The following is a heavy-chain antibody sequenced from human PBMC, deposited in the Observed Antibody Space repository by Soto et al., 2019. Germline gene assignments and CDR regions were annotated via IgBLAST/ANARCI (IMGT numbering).Heavy chain of an antibody. CDR1: GGTFSSYA. J-gene: IGHJ4*02. V-gene: IGHV1-69*13. CDR2: IIPIFGTA. CDR3: ARDLGDDDHDY. D-gene: IGHD3-10*01. Sequence: SVKVSCKASGGTFSSYAISWVRQAPGQGLEWMGWIIPIFGTANYAQNFQCRVTITADESTSTAYMKLSSLRSEDTAVYYCARDLGDDDHDYWGQGSLVTVSS.